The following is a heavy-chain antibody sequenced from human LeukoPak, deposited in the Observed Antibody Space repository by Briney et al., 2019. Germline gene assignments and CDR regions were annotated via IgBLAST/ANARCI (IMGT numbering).Heavy chain of an antibody. CDR1: GFTFSSYW. J-gene: IGHJ4*02. V-gene: IGHV3-7*01. CDR3: AGSMAEFDY. D-gene: IGHD5-24*01. CDR2: IKQDGSEK. Sequence: GGPLRLSCAASGFTFSSYWMSWVRQAPGKGQERVANIKQDGSEKYYVDSVKGRFTISRDNAKNSLYLQMNSLRAEDAAVYDCAGSMAEFDYWGQGTLVTVSS.